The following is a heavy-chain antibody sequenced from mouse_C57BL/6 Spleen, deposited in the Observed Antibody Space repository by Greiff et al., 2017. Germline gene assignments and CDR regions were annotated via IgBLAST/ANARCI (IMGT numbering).Heavy chain of an antibody. CDR3: ARYYYGSSYYFDY. CDR2: INPSNGGT. V-gene: IGHV1-53*01. J-gene: IGHJ2*01. Sequence: VQLQQSGTELVKPGASVKLSCKASGYTFTSYWMHWVKQRPGQGLEWIGNINPSNGGTNYNEKFKSKATLTVDKSSSTAYMQLSSLTSDDSAVYYCARYYYGSSYYFDYWGQGTTLTVSS. D-gene: IGHD1-1*01. CDR1: GYTFTSYW.